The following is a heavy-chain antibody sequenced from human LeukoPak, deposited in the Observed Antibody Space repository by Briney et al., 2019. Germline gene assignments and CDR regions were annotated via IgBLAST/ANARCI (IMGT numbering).Heavy chain of an antibody. CDR2: IRGDAGST. D-gene: IGHD7-27*01. V-gene: IGHV3-20*04. CDR1: GFTFDAFG. Sequence: PGGSLRLSCAASGFTFDAFGMTWVRQAPGKGLEWVSAIRGDAGSTGYADSVKGRFTISRDNAKNSLYLQMNSLRVEDTVFYRARVWAWGSGNYFDNWGQGTLVTVSS. J-gene: IGHJ4*02. CDR3: ARVWAWGSGNYFDN.